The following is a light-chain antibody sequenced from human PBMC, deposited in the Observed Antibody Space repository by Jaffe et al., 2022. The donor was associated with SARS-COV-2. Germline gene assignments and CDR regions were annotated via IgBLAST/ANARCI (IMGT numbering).Light chain of an antibody. CDR2: DVR. CDR1: SSDIGGYNY. Sequence: QSALTQPASVSGSPGQSITISCTGTSSDIGGYNYVSWYQQHPGKAPKLMIYDVRNRPSGVSNRFSGSKSGNTASLTISGLQAEDEADYYCSSYAGSSVAFGTGSKVTVL. V-gene: IGLV2-14*03. J-gene: IGLJ1*01. CDR3: SSYAGSSVA.